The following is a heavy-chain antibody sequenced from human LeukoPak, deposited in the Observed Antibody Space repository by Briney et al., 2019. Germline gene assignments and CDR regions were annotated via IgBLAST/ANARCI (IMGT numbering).Heavy chain of an antibody. CDR3: ARATDDEFYLYHGMDV. J-gene: IGHJ6*02. V-gene: IGHV4-34*01. Sequence: SETLSPTCGVYGGSFSGSYWTWVRHPPGKGRGWIGEISHSGSTNSNPSLKSRIAMSVDTSKKQFSLKLTSVTAADTAVYYCARATDDEFYLYHGMDVWGQGTTVTVSS. CDR2: ISHSGST. D-gene: IGHD3-16*01. CDR1: GGSFSGSY.